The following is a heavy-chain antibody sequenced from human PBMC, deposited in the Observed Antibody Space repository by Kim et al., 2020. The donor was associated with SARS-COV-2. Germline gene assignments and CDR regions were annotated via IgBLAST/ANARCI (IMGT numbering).Heavy chain of an antibody. V-gene: IGHV6-1*01. Sequence: YKDYAVSVKSRITINPDTSKNQFSLQLNSVTPEDTAVYYCARTVAGTFDYWGQGTLVTVSS. CDR2: YK. CDR3: ARTVAGTFDY. D-gene: IGHD6-19*01. J-gene: IGHJ4*02.